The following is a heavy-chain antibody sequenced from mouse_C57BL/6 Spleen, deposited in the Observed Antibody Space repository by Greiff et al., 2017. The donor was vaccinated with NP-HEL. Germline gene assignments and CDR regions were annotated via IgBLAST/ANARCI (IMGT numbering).Heavy chain of an antibody. D-gene: IGHD1-1*02. CDR2: ISSGGSYT. CDR1: GFTFSSYG. CDR3: ARQTMVFYAMDY. Sequence: EVQLVESGGDLVKPGGSLKLSCAASGFTFSSYGMSWVRQTPDKRLEWVATISSGGSYTYYPDSVKGRFTIARDNAKNTLYLQMSSLRSEDTAMYYCARQTMVFYAMDYWGQGTSVTVSS. V-gene: IGHV5-6*01. J-gene: IGHJ4*01.